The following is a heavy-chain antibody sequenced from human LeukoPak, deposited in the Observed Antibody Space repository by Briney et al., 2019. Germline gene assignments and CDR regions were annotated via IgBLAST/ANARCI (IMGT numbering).Heavy chain of an antibody. CDR3: AKSPRLVVVAATSPVYFDY. D-gene: IGHD2-15*01. CDR1: GFTFSSYA. Sequence: PPGGSLRLSCAASGFTFSSYAMSWVRQAPGKGLEWVSAISGSGGSTYYADSVKGRFTISRDNSKDTLYLQMNGLRAEDTAVYYCAKSPRLVVVAATSPVYFDYWGQGTLVTVSS. J-gene: IGHJ4*02. V-gene: IGHV3-23*01. CDR2: ISGSGGST.